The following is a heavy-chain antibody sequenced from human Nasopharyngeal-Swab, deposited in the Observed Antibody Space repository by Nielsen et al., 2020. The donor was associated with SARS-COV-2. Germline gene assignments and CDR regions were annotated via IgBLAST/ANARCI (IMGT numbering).Heavy chain of an antibody. CDR1: GFTFSDYY. CDR3: ARDSSKVGEPYPNNWFDS. Sequence: GGSLRLSCAASGFTFSDYYMYWIRQAPGKGLEWVSYSSSSSSYTNYADSVKGRFTVSRDNAKNSLYLQMNSLRAEDTAVYYCARDSSKVGEPYPNNWFDSWGQGTLVTVSS. CDR2: SSSSSSYT. J-gene: IGHJ5*01. V-gene: IGHV3-11*06. D-gene: IGHD3-10*01.